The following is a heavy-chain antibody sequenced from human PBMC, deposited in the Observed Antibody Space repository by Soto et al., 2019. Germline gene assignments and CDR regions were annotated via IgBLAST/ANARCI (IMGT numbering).Heavy chain of an antibody. J-gene: IGHJ3*02. D-gene: IGHD3-22*01. CDR1: GFTFSSYS. CDR3: ARVSYYYDSSGPVAFDI. Sequence: SLRLSCAASGFTFSSYSMNWVRQAPGKGLEWVSSISSSSSYIYYADSVKGRFTISRDNAKNSLYLQMNSLRAEDTAVYYCARVSYYYDSSGPVAFDIWGQGTMVTVSS. V-gene: IGHV3-21*01. CDR2: ISSSSSYI.